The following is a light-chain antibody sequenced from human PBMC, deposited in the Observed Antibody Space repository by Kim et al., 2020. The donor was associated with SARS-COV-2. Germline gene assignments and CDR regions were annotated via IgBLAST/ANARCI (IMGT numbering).Light chain of an antibody. CDR3: LQNSSDPIT. Sequence: ASVGDRVTITCRASQDIRNYLDWYQQNPGRAPKRLIYGASSLQSGVPSRFSGSGSGTEFTLTISSVQPEDFATYYCLQNSSDPITFGQGTRLEIK. CDR1: QDIRNY. V-gene: IGKV1-17*01. CDR2: GAS. J-gene: IGKJ5*01.